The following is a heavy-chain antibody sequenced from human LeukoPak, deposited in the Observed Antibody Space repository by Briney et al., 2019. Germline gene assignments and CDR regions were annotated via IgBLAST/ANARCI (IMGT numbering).Heavy chain of an antibody. D-gene: IGHD2-8*02. CDR3: ARGPTISDTGYFDY. Sequence: PSETLSLTCAVYGGSFSAYYWSWIRQSPGKGLEWIAEINHRGDANYNPPVKSRVTISVDTSKNQFSLKVRSLTAADTAVYYCARGPTISDTGYFDYWGQGTLVTVSS. CDR1: GGSFSAYY. J-gene: IGHJ4*02. CDR2: INHRGDA. V-gene: IGHV4-34*01.